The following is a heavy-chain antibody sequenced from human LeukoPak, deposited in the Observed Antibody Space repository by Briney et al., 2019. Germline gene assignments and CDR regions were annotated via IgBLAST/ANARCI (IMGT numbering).Heavy chain of an antibody. V-gene: IGHV4-39*07. D-gene: IGHD3-10*01. CDR1: GGSISSSSYY. CDR3: ARVEVLWFGELGAFDY. CDR2: IYYSGST. Sequence: SETLSLTCTVSGGSISSSSYYWGCIRQPPGKGLECIGSIYYSGSTYYNPSLKSRVTISVDTSKNQFSLKLSSVTAADTAVCYCARVEVLWFGELGAFDYWGQGTLVTVSS. J-gene: IGHJ4*02.